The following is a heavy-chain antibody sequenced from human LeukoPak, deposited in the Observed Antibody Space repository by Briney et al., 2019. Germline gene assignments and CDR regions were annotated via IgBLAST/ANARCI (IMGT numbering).Heavy chain of an antibody. CDR3: ARQNDFRLDY. Sequence: GEPLKISCKGSGYTFSSYWIGWVRQLPGKGLEWMGIIYPGDSDTRYSPSLQGQVTISVDTSIGTAYLQWSSLKASDTAIYYCARQNDFRLDYWGQGTLVTVSS. J-gene: IGHJ4*02. V-gene: IGHV5-51*01. D-gene: IGHD3-3*01. CDR1: GYTFSSYW. CDR2: IYPGDSDT.